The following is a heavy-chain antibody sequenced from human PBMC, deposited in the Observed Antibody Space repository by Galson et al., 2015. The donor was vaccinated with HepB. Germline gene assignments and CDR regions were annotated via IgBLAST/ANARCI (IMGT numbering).Heavy chain of an antibody. Sequence: SVKVSCKASGGTFSSSVISWVRQAPGQGLEWMGGIIPMFDTANYARRFQGRVTITADKSTSTVRMDLSSLRSDDTAVYYCAATYYPDSSGRPPLFDYYYYGMDVWGQGTTVTVSS. CDR1: GGTFSSSV. V-gene: IGHV1-69*06. CDR3: AATYYPDSSGRPPLFDYYYYGMDV. D-gene: IGHD3-22*01. CDR2: IIPMFDTA. J-gene: IGHJ6*02.